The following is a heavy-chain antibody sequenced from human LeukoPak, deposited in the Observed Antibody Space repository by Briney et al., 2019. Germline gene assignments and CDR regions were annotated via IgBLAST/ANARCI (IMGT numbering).Heavy chain of an antibody. Sequence: GGSLRLSCAASGFTFSHYAMYWVRQAPGKGLEWVSSIDASGGATYYADSVKGRFTISRDNSKNTFYLQMNNLRAEDTAVYFCAKGSGSSWYGWFAPWGQGTLVTVSS. V-gene: IGHV3-23*01. CDR1: GFTFSHYA. CDR3: AKGSGSSWYGWFAP. D-gene: IGHD6-13*01. J-gene: IGHJ5*02. CDR2: IDASGGAT.